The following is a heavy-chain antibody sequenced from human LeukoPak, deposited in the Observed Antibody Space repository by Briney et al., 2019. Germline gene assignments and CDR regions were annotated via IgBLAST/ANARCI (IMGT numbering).Heavy chain of an antibody. CDR3: ARGIAAAGSSY. CDR2: INPNSGGT. Sequence: ASVKVSCKASGYTFTGYYMHWVRQAPGQGLEWMGWINPNSGGTKYAQKFQGRGTMTRDTSISTAYMELSRLRSDDTAVYYCARGIAAAGSSYWGQGTLVTVYS. D-gene: IGHD6-13*01. V-gene: IGHV1-2*02. CDR1: GYTFTGYY. J-gene: IGHJ4*02.